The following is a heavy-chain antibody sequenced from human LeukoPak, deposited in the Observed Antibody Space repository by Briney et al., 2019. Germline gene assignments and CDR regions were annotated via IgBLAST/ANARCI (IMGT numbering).Heavy chain of an antibody. J-gene: IGHJ4*02. V-gene: IGHV4-34*01. CDR3: ARGRHYDYVWGSYSYLALGEYAY. Sequence: SETLPLTCAVYGGSFSGYYWSWIRQPPGKGLEWIGEVNHSGSTNYNPSLKSRVTISVDTSKNQFSLKLSSVTAADTAVYYCARGRHYDYVWGSYSYLALGEYAYWGQGTLVTVSS. CDR2: VNHSGST. D-gene: IGHD3-16*02. CDR1: GGSFSGYY.